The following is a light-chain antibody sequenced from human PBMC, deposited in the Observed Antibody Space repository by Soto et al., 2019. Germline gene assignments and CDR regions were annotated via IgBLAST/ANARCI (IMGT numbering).Light chain of an antibody. CDR2: DAS. CDR1: QSVSSN. V-gene: IGKV3-11*01. Sequence: EIVLTQSPATLSLSPGERATLSCRASQSVSSNLAWYQQKPGQAPRLLIYDASNRATGIPARFSGSGSGTDFTLTISSLEPEDFAVYYCQQRSNWPPGGTFGGGTKVEIK. CDR3: QQRSNWPPGGT. J-gene: IGKJ4*01.